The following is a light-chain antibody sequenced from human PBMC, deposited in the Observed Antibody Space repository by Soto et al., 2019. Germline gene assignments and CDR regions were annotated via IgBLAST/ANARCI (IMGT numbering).Light chain of an antibody. Sequence: DIQMTQSPSAMSASVGDRVTITCRASQGISNHLVWFQQKPGKVPKRLIYDASSLQAGVPSRFSGSGSGTDFTLTISSLQPEDFAVYYCQLYSRSPRQITFGQGTRLEIK. J-gene: IGKJ5*01. V-gene: IGKV1-17*03. CDR3: QLYSRSPRQIT. CDR2: DAS. CDR1: QGISNH.